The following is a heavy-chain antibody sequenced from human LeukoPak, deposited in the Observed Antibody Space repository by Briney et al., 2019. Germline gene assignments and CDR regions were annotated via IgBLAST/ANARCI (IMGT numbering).Heavy chain of an antibody. CDR2: IKQDGSQK. CDR3: AREKYYYYYMDV. Sequence: GGSLRLSCAASGFTVSSNYMSWVRQAPGKGLEWVASIKQDGSQKYYVDSVKGRFTISRDNAKNSLYLQMNSLRAEDTAVYYCAREKYYYYYMDVWGKGTTVTISS. V-gene: IGHV3-7*01. CDR1: GFTVSSNY. J-gene: IGHJ6*03.